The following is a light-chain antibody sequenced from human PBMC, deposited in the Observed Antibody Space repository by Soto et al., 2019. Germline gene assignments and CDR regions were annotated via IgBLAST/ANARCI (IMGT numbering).Light chain of an antibody. J-gene: IGKJ1*01. CDR1: QRVSTF. CDR2: GAS. CDR3: QQYGSSSWT. V-gene: IGKV3-20*01. Sequence: EIVLTQSPGPLSLSPGDRATLSCRASQRVSTFLAWYQQKPGQAPRLLIYGASSRATGIPDRFSGSGSGTDFTLTISRLEPEDFAVYYCQQYGSSSWTFGQGTKVDIK.